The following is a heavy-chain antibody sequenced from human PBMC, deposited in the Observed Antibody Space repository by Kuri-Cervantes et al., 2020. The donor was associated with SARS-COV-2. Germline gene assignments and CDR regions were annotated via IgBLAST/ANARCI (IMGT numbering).Heavy chain of an antibody. CDR3: ARIQGGRKQFDLPH. D-gene: IGHD5-24*01. J-gene: IGHJ4*02. Sequence: SETLSLTCTVSGGSISSYYWSWIRQPAGKGLEWIGRIYTSGSTNYNPSLKSRVTISVDTSKNQFSLKLSSVTAADTAVYYCARIQGGRKQFDLPHWGQGTLVTVSS. V-gene: IGHV4-4*07. CDR1: GGSISSYY. CDR2: IYTSGST.